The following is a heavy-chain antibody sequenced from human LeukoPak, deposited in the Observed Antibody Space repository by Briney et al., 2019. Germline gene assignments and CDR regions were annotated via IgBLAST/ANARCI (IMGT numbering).Heavy chain of an antibody. CDR3: ARVRVYSGHDFGYYYYYMDV. CDR1: GGSISSYY. Sequence: PSETLSLTCTVSGGSISSYYWSWIRQPPGKGLEWIGNIYYSGSTNYNPSLKSRVTISVDTSKNQFSLKLSSVTAADTAVYYCARVRVYSGHDFGYYYYYMDVWGKGTTVTVSS. J-gene: IGHJ6*03. V-gene: IGHV4-59*01. CDR2: IYYSGST. D-gene: IGHD5-12*01.